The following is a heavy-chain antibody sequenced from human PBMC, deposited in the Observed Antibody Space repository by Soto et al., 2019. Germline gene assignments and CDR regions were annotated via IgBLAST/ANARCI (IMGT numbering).Heavy chain of an antibody. V-gene: IGHV3-33*01. Sequence: QVQLVESGGGVVQPGRSLRLSCAASEFTFSNFGMHWVRQAPGKGLEWVAVIYYDGSNEYYADSVKGRFTISRDNSKNTLSLQMNILRAEDTAVYYSARVDVVGAADAYDIWGQGTMVTVSS. D-gene: IGHD2-15*01. CDR2: IYYDGSNE. CDR1: EFTFSNFG. CDR3: ARVDVVGAADAYDI. J-gene: IGHJ3*02.